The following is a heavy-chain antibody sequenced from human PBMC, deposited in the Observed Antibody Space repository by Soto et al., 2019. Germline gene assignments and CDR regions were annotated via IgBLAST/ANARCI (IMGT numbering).Heavy chain of an antibody. Sequence: QVQLQESGPGLVKPSETLSLTCTVSGGSMSNYYWSWIRQPPGKGLEWIGYFYYTGSTNYNPSLKSRVTISVDTSKNQFSLKLSSVTAADTAVYYCAREDGDYPDYWGQGTLVTVSS. CDR2: FYYTGST. D-gene: IGHD4-17*01. CDR1: GGSMSNYY. CDR3: AREDGDYPDY. V-gene: IGHV4-59*01. J-gene: IGHJ4*02.